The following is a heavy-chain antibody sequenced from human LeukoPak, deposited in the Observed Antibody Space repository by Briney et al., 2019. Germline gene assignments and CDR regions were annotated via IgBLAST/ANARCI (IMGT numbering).Heavy chain of an antibody. D-gene: IGHD3-22*01. Sequence: SVKVSCKASGGTFISYAISWVRQAPGQGLEWMGGIIPIFGTANYAQKFQGRVTITADESTSTTYMELSSLRSEDTAVYYCARGYYYDSSGYLSFGYWGQGTLVTVSS. CDR2: IIPIFGTA. CDR3: ARGYYYDSSGYLSFGY. CDR1: GGTFISYA. J-gene: IGHJ4*02. V-gene: IGHV1-69*13.